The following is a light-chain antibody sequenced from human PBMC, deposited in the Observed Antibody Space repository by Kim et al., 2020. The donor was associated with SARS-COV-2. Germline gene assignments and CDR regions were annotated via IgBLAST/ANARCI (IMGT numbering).Light chain of an antibody. J-gene: IGKJ4*01. Sequence: ASVGDTLTITGRASPGISDYYNLYRQKPGKAPELLIYAGSNLFSGVPYRFSGSGSGTDFSLIISRLEPEDFAVYYCHQDSSTPLTFGGGTKVDIK. CDR1: PGISDY. CDR2: AGS. CDR3: HQDSSTPLT. V-gene: IGKV1-39*01.